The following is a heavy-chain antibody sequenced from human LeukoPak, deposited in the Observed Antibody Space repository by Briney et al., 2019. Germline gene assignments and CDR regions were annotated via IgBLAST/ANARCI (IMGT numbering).Heavy chain of an antibody. CDR2: ISGSGGRT. V-gene: IGHV3-23*01. CDR3: ARDRYDFWSGFDY. D-gene: IGHD3-3*01. J-gene: IGHJ4*02. Sequence: HPGRSLRLSCAASGFTFSNYAMSWVRQAPGKGLEWVSTISGSGGRTYYADSVKGRFTISRDNSKNTVYLQMDSLRAEDTAVYYCARDRYDFWSGFDYWGQGTLVTVSS. CDR1: GFTFSNYA.